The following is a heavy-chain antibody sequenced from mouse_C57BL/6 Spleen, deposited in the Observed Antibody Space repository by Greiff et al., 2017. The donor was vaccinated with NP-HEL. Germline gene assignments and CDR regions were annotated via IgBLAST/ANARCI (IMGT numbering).Heavy chain of an antibody. CDR1: GYSITSGYY. D-gene: IGHD2-4*01. Sequence: VQLKESGPGLVKPSQSLSLTCSVTGYSITSGYYWNWIRQFPGNKLEWMGYISYDGSNNYNPSLKNRISITRDTSKNQFFLKLNSVTTEDTATYYCAREDYDEAYWGQGTLVTVSA. CDR3: AREDYDEAY. CDR2: ISYDGSN. V-gene: IGHV3-6*01. J-gene: IGHJ3*01.